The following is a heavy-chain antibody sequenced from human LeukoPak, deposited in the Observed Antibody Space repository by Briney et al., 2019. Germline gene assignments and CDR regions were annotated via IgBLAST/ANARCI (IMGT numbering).Heavy chain of an antibody. CDR3: ARGIAAAGHGVDV. D-gene: IGHD6-13*01. V-gene: IGHV3-33*01. J-gene: IGHJ6*02. Sequence: PGGSLRLSCAASGFTSSSYSMHWVRQAPGKGLEWVAVIWYDGSNKYYADSVKGRFTISRDNSKNTLYLQMNSLRAEDTAVYSCARGIAAAGHGVDVWGQGTTVTVSS. CDR2: IWYDGSNK. CDR1: GFTSSSYS.